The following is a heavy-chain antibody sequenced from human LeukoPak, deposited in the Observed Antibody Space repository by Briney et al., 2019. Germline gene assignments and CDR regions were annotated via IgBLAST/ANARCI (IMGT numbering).Heavy chain of an antibody. CDR1: GFTFSSYG. V-gene: IGHV3-30*02. CDR3: AKVFVAARPNGGDY. D-gene: IGHD6-6*01. J-gene: IGHJ4*02. Sequence: GGSLTLSCAASGFTFSSYGMHWVRQAPGKGLEGVAFIRYDGSNKYYADSVKGRFTISGDNSKNTLYLQMNSLRAEDTAVYYCAKVFVAARPNGGDYRGQGTLVTVSS. CDR2: IRYDGSNK.